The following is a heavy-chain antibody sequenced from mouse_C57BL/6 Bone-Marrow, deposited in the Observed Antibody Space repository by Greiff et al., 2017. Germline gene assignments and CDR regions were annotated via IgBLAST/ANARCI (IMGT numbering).Heavy chain of an antibody. CDR1: GFTFSDFY. Sequence: EVKVVESGGGLVQSGRSLRLSCATSGFTFSDFYMEWVRQAPGKGLEWIAASRNKANDYTTEYSASVKGRFIVSRDTSQSILYLQMNALRAEDTAIYYCARDGYDEGYAMDYWGQGTSVTVSS. CDR2: SRNKANDYTT. V-gene: IGHV7-1*01. J-gene: IGHJ4*01. D-gene: IGHD2-12*01. CDR3: ARDGYDEGYAMDY.